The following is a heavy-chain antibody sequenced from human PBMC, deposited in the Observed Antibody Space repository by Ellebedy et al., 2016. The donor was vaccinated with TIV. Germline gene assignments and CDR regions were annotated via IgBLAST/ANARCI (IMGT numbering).Heavy chain of an antibody. V-gene: IGHV5-51*01. CDR1: GYTFTSYW. CDR2: IYPDDSDT. J-gene: IGHJ4*02. D-gene: IGHD7-27*01. CDR3: AAYTKWGTTYYFDY. Sequence: GESLKISCKGSGYTFTSYWIGWVRQMPGKGLEWMGIIYPDDSDTRYSPSFQGQVTISVDKSISTVYLQWGSLKASDTAIYYCAAYTKWGTTYYFDYWGQGTLVAVSS.